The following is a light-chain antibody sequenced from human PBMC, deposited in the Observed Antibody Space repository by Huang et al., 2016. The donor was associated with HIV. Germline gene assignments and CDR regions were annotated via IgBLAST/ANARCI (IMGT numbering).Light chain of an antibody. V-gene: IGKV3-15*01. J-gene: IGKJ1*01. CDR2: AAS. Sequence: EVLMTQSPDILSVSPGDRATFACRASQNVGSNLAWYQQRPGQAPRLLIDAASPRATGVPARFSGGGSGTEFTLTISRLQSEDFATYYCQQYNTWPPWAFGQGTTVEI. CDR1: QNVGSN. CDR3: QQYNTWPPWA.